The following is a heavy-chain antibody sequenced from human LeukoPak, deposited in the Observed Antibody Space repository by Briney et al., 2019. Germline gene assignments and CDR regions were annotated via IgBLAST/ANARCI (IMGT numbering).Heavy chain of an antibody. Sequence: GGSLRLSCAASGFTFSSYGMHWVRQAPGKGLEWVAFIRYDGSNKYYADSVKGRFTISRDNSKNSLYLQMNSLRAEDTALYYCAKDSPNYDFWSGYYRKHAFDIWGQGTMVTVSS. D-gene: IGHD3-3*01. CDR3: AKDSPNYDFWSGYYRKHAFDI. CDR2: IRYDGSNK. CDR1: GFTFSSYG. V-gene: IGHV3-30*02. J-gene: IGHJ3*02.